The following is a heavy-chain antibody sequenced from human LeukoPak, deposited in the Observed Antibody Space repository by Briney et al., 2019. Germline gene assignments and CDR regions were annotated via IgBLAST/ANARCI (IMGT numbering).Heavy chain of an antibody. Sequence: SETPSLTCTVSGGSISSYYWSWIRQPPGKGLEWIGYIYYSGSTNYNPSLKSRVTISVDTSKNQFSLKLSSVTAADTAVYYCARGYSGYDSPFDYWGQGTLVTVSS. V-gene: IGHV4-59*01. D-gene: IGHD5-12*01. CDR1: GGSISSYY. J-gene: IGHJ4*02. CDR2: IYYSGST. CDR3: ARGYSGYDSPFDY.